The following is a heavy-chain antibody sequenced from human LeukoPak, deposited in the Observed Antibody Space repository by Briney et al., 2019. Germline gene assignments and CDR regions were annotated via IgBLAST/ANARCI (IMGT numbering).Heavy chain of an antibody. CDR1: GYTFTSYG. CDR3: ARGGNIVVVVAADTDFDY. D-gene: IGHD2-15*01. CDR2: INPSGGST. J-gene: IGHJ4*02. V-gene: IGHV1-46*01. Sequence: ASVKVSCKASGYTFTSYGISWVRQAPGQGLEWMGIINPSGGSTSYAQKFQGRVTMTRDMSTSTVYMELSSLRSEDTAVYYCARGGNIVVVVAADTDFDYWGQGTLVTVSS.